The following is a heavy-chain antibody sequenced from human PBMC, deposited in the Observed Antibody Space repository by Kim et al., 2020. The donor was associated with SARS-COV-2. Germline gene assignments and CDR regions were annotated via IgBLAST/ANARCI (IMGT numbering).Heavy chain of an antibody. V-gene: IGHV3-43*02. CDR3: AKDQLTGTNWGDAFDI. CDR2: ISGDGGST. CDR1: GFTFDDYA. Sequence: GGSLRLSCAASGFTFDDYAMHWVRQAPGKGLEWVSLISGDGGSTYYADSVKSRFTISRDNSKNSLYLQMNSLRTEVTALYYCAKDQLTGTNWGDAFDIWGQGTMVTVSS. J-gene: IGHJ3*02. D-gene: IGHD1-20*01.